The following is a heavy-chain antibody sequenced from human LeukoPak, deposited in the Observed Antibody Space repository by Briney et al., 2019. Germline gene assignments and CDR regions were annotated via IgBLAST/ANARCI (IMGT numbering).Heavy chain of an antibody. CDR2: ISGSGANT. V-gene: IGHV3-23*01. J-gene: IGHJ6*02. CDR3: AKAPVWNYYYGLDV. Sequence: GGSLRLSCAASGFTFSTYAMSWVRQAPGKGLEWVSTISGSGANTYYADSVRGRFTISRDNSKNTLYLHMNSLRAEDTAVYYCAKAPVWNYYYGLDVWGQGTTVTVSS. CDR1: GFTFSTYA. D-gene: IGHD2-21*01.